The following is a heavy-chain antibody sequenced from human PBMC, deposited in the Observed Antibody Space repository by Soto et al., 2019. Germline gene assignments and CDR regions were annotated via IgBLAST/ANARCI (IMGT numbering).Heavy chain of an antibody. Sequence: VQLVESGGGVVQPGRSLRLSCAASGFTFSDYAMHWVRQAPGKGLEWVAVVSHDGRNKHYADSVKGRFPISRDSSLNTVSLEMTSLRAEDTAVYYCAKVGRQWLVPSDFNYWGQGALVTVSS. V-gene: IGHV3-30*18. CDR3: AKVGRQWLVPSDFNY. J-gene: IGHJ4*02. D-gene: IGHD6-19*01. CDR1: GFTFSDYA. CDR2: VSHDGRNK.